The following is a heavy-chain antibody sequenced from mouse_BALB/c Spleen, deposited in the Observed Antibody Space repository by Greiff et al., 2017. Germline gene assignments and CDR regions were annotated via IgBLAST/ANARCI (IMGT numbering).Heavy chain of an antibody. CDR1: GYTFTSYW. V-gene: IGHV1-69*02. CDR3: TRGLDYGSSYGFAY. J-gene: IGHJ3*01. CDR2: IYPSDSYT. Sequence: VQLQQPGAELVRPGASVKLSCKASGYTFTSYWINWVKQRPGQGLEWIGNIYPSDSYTNYNQKFKDKATLTVDKSSSTAYMQRSSPTSEDSAVYYCTRGLDYGSSYGFAYWGQGTLVTVSA. D-gene: IGHD1-1*01.